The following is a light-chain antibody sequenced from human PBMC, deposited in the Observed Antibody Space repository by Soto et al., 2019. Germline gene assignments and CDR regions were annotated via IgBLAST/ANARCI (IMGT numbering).Light chain of an antibody. Sequence: DIQMTQSPSTLSASVGDRVTITCRASQSISPWLAWYQQKPGKAPKLLIFDASNLESGVPSRFSGSGSGTEFTLTISSLQPDDFATYYCLQYHTYRTFGQGTKVDIK. J-gene: IGKJ1*01. CDR3: LQYHTYRT. CDR1: QSISPW. CDR2: DAS. V-gene: IGKV1-5*01.